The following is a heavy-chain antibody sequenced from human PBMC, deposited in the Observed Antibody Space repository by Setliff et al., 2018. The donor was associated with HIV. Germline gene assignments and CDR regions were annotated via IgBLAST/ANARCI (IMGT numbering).Heavy chain of an antibody. CDR3: ARGRDGYNNLDY. Sequence: SVKVSCKASGGTFSSYAISWVRQAPGQGLEWMGGIIPIFGTANYAQKFQGRVTITADESTGTAYMELSSLRSEDTAVYYCARGRDGYNNLDYWGQGTLVTVSS. CDR2: IIPIFGTA. J-gene: IGHJ4*02. V-gene: IGHV1-69*13. D-gene: IGHD5-12*01. CDR1: GGTFSSYA.